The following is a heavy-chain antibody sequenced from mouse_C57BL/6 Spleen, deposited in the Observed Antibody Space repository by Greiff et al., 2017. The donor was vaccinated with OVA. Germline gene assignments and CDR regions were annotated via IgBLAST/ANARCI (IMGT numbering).Heavy chain of an antibody. Sequence: EVQVVESGGDLVKPGGSLKLSCAASGFTFSSYGMSWVRQTPDKRLEWVATISSGGSYTYYPDSVKGRFPISRDNAKNTLYLQMSSLKSEDTDMYYSARHTTVGQYFDVWGTGTTVTVSS. D-gene: IGHD1-1*01. J-gene: IGHJ1*03. CDR3: ARHTTVGQYFDV. CDR1: GFTFSSYG. CDR2: ISSGGSYT. V-gene: IGHV5-6*01.